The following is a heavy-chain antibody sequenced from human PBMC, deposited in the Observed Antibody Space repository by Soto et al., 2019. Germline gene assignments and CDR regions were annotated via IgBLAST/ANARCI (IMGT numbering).Heavy chain of an antibody. J-gene: IGHJ4*02. CDR3: ARDRGGSSSYFFADY. Sequence: QVQLVQSRAEVKKPGSSVKVSCKASGGTFSSYTISWVRQAPGQGLEWMGRIIPILGIANYAQKFQGRVTITADKSTSTAYMELSSRRSENTAVYYCARDRGGSSSYFFADYWGQGTLVTVSS. V-gene: IGHV1-69*08. D-gene: IGHD6-6*01. CDR2: IIPILGIA. CDR1: GGTFSSYT.